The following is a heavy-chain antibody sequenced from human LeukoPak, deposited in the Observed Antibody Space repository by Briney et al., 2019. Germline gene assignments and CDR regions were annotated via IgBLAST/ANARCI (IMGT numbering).Heavy chain of an antibody. D-gene: IGHD3-10*01. J-gene: IGHJ4*02. Sequence: GGSLRLSCAASGFTFSSYAMSWVRQAPGEGLEWVSAISGSGVSTYYADSVKGRFTISRDNSKNTLYLQMNSLRAEDTAVYYCATGPQWFGELFCDYWGQGTLVSVSS. CDR1: GFTFSSYA. V-gene: IGHV3-23*01. CDR3: ATGPQWFGELFCDY. CDR2: ISGSGVST.